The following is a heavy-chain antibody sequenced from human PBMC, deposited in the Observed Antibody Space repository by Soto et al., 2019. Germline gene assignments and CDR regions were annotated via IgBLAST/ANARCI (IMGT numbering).Heavy chain of an antibody. CDR1: GFTFSSYW. CDR3: VRGLGNSDH. V-gene: IGHV3-74*03. Sequence: EVQLVESGGGLVQPGGSLRLSCVASGFTFSSYWMHWVRQVPGKQPVWVSFIDSYGSSTKYADSVRGRFTISRDNAKNTLYLLMNSLRVEDTAVYYCVRGLGNSDHWGQGTLVTVSS. CDR2: IDSYGSST. J-gene: IGHJ4*02.